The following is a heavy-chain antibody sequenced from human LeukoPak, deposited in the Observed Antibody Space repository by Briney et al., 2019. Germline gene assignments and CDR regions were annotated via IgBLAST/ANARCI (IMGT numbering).Heavy chain of an antibody. J-gene: IGHJ3*02. V-gene: IGHV3-48*03. CDR2: ISSSGSTI. CDR1: GFTFRSYE. Sequence: GGSLRLSCAASGFTFRSYEMNWVRQAPGKGLEWVSYISSSGSTIYYADSVKGRFTISRDNAKNSLYLQMNSLRAEDTAVYYCARLYSSSSGKAFDIWGQGTMVTVSS. D-gene: IGHD6-6*01. CDR3: ARLYSSSSGKAFDI.